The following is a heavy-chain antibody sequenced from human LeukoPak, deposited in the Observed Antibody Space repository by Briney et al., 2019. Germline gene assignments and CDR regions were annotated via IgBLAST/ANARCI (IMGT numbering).Heavy chain of an antibody. V-gene: IGHV4-39*01. CDR1: GVSISSYTSY. J-gene: IGHJ4*02. CDR3: AKSGITGTTVEY. CDR2: VYYGGRT. Sequence: WETLSLTCAVSGVSISSYTSYWVWLRQPPGKGLEWIGNVYYGGRTYNNPPLTRLATISVHTPNNQLFLKLGSVTAADAVVYCCAKSGITGTTVEYWGQGTLVTVSS. D-gene: IGHD1-7*01.